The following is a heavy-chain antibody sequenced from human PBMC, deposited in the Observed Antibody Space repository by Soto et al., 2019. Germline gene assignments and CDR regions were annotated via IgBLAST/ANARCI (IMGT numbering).Heavy chain of an antibody. CDR3: AKPPDPALYYNAMDV. CDR1: GFTFNTYG. J-gene: IGHJ6*02. CDR2: ISYDGTNK. V-gene: IGHV3-30*18. Sequence: QVRLVESGGGVVQPGRSLRLSCAASGFTFNTYGMHWVRQAPGKGLEWVAVISYDGTNKHYAESVKGRFTISRDTSKTTLYLQMNSLRAEYTAVYYCAKPPDPALYYNAMDVWGQGTTVTVSS.